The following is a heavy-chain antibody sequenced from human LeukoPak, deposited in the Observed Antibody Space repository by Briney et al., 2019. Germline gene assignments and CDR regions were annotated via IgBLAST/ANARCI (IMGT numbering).Heavy chain of an antibody. V-gene: IGHV3-23*01. D-gene: IGHD5-12*01. CDR2: ISGGGGTT. Sequence: GGYLRLYCAASGFSFSNYAMSWVRQAQGQGLEWVSAISGGGGTTYYTDSVKGRFTISRDNSKNTLYLQMNSLRAEDTAVYYCAKDLSGGYDYFDYWGQGTLVTVSS. J-gene: IGHJ4*02. CDR3: AKDLSGGYDYFDY. CDR1: GFSFSNYA.